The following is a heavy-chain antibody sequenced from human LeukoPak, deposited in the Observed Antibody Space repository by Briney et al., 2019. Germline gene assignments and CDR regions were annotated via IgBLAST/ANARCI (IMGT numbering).Heavy chain of an antibody. Sequence: GRSLRLSCAASGXTFSSYDIHWVRQAPGKGLEWVALISSDRGNTYFAHSVKGRFTISTDNSKNTLYLQMNSLRPEDTAVYYCAKCCPMDVWGQGTTVTVSS. CDR1: GXTFSSYD. D-gene: IGHD4/OR15-4a*01. J-gene: IGHJ6*02. V-gene: IGHV3-30*18. CDR3: AKCCPMDV. CDR2: ISSDRGNT.